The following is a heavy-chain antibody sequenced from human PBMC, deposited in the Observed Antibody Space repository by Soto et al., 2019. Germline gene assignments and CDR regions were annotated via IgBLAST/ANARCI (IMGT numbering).Heavy chain of an antibody. V-gene: IGHV3-7*03. CDR2: INQDGSEK. D-gene: IGHD5-18*01. CDR1: GSTFTTYW. Sequence: QPGGSLRLSCAASGSTFTTYWMSWVRQAPGKGLEWVANINQDGSEKYYVDSVKGRFTISRDNAKKSVFLQMNSLRAEDTAMYYCATSQGNWLLPHYHYGMDVWGQGTTVTVSS. J-gene: IGHJ6*02. CDR3: ATSQGNWLLPHYHYGMDV.